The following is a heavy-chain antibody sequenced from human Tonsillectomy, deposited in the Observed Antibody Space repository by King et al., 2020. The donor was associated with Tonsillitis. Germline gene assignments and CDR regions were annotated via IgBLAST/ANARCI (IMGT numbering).Heavy chain of an antibody. CDR3: AHLNYDLFTGYYNLFYY. D-gene: IGHD3-9*01. CDR1: GFSLNTSGVG. V-gene: IGHV2-5*02. CDR2: IYWDDDE. Sequence: ITLKESGPTLVKPTQTLTLTCTFSGFSLNTSGVGVGWIRQPPGKALEWLAMIYWDDDERYSPSLKSRLTITKDTSKNQVVHIMTNMYPVDSATSYCAHLNYDLFTGYYNLFYYWGQGTLVTVSS. J-gene: IGHJ4*02.